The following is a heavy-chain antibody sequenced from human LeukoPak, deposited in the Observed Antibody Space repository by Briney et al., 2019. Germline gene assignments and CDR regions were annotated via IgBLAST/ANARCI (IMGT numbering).Heavy chain of an antibody. CDR1: GGSFSGYY. V-gene: IGHV3-11*04. D-gene: IGHD3-16*01. J-gene: IGHJ4*02. CDR2: ISNSGKTI. Sequence: KASETLSLTCAVYGGSFSGYYWSWIRQPPGKGLEWISYISNSGKTIFYADSMKGRFTISRDNARNSLFLVVNSLTAEDTAVYFCVRGGWDHWGLGTLATVSS. CDR3: VRGGWDH.